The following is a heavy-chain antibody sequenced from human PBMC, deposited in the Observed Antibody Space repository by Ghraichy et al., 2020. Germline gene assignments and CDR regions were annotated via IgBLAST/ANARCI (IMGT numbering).Heavy chain of an antibody. V-gene: IGHV3-21*01. J-gene: IGHJ6*03. CDR1: GFTFSSYS. CDR3: ARGFQIYDYYYYYMDV. Sequence: GESLNISCAASGFTFSSYSMNWVRQAPGKGLEWVSSISSSSSYIYYADSVKGRFTISRDNAKNSLYLQMNSLRAEDTAVYYCARGFQIYDYYYYYMDVWGKGTTVTVSS. CDR2: ISSSSSYI. D-gene: IGHD5-12*01.